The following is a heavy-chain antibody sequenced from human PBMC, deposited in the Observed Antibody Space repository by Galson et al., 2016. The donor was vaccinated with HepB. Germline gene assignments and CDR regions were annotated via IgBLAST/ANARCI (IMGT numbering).Heavy chain of an antibody. CDR2: INHSGIT. Sequence: LSLTCAVYGGPFNYYYWSWIRQAPGKGLEWIGEINHSGITNYNPSLESRVSISVDTSKNQFSLKLSSLTAADTAVYYCARDGARITIAGVLVISGGMDVWGQGTTVNVSP. V-gene: IGHV4-34*01. D-gene: IGHD3-3*01. CDR1: GGPFNYYY. CDR3: ARDGARITIAGVLVISGGMDV. J-gene: IGHJ6*01.